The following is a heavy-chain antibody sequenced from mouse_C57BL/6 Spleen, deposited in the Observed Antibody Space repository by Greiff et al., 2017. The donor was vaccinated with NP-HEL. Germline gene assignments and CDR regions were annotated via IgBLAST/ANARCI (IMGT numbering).Heavy chain of an antibody. V-gene: IGHV8-12*01. J-gene: IGHJ2*01. CDR1: GFSLSTSGMG. Sequence: QVTLKVCGPGILQSSQTLSLTCSFSGFSLSTSGMGVSWIRQPSGKGLEWLAHIYWDDDKRYNPSLKSRLTISKDTSRNQVFLKITSVDTADTATYYCAREGLLPFDYWGQGTTLTVSS. CDR3: AREGLLPFDY. D-gene: IGHD2-3*01. CDR2: IYWDDDK.